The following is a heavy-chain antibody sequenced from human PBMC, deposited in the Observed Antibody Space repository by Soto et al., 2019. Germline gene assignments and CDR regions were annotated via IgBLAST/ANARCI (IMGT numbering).Heavy chain of an antibody. CDR2: IYHSGST. CDR1: GGSISSSNW. CDR3: ARDVNYYDSSGYSTS. D-gene: IGHD3-22*01. J-gene: IGHJ4*02. V-gene: IGHV4-4*02. Sequence: SETLSLTCAVSGGSISSSNWWSCVRQPPGKGLEWIGEIYHSGSTNYNPSLKSRVTISVDKSKNQFSLKLSSVTAADTAVYYCARDVNYYDSSGYSTSWGQGTLVTVYS.